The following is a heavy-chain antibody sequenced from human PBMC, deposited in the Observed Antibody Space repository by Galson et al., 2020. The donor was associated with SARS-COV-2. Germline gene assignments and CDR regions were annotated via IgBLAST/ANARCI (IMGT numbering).Heavy chain of an antibody. CDR1: GFTFDDYG. J-gene: IGHJ6*03. V-gene: IGHV3-20*01. D-gene: IGHD4-17*01. Sequence: GESLKISCAASGFTFDDYGMSWVRQAPGKGLEWVSGINWNGGSTGYADSVKGRFTISRDNAKNSLYLQMNSLRAEDTALYHCARGPDYGALYYYYYMDVWGKGTTVTVSS. CDR3: ARGPDYGALYYYYYMDV. CDR2: INWNGGST.